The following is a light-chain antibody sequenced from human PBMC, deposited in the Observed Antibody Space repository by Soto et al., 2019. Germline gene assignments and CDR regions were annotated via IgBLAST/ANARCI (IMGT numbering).Light chain of an antibody. CDR3: QQSCTTPPCT. J-gene: IGKJ2*02. CDR1: QSISDY. Sequence: DIQMPQYPSSLSASVGDRVTITCRASQSISDYLNWYQQKPGKAPTLLIYGASTLQSGVPSRFSASGSGTDFTLTISSLQPEDFATYYCQQSCTTPPCTFGQGTNLEI. V-gene: IGKV1-39*01. CDR2: GAS.